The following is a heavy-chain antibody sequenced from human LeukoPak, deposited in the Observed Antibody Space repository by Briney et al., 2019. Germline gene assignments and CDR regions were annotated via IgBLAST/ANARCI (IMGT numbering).Heavy chain of an antibody. Sequence: GGSLRLSCAASGFTFSSYAMSWVRQAPGKGLEWVSAISGSGGSTYYADSVKGRFTISRDNSKNTLYLQMNSLRAEDTAVYYCARLIKDTAMVSLYYFDYWGQGTLVTVSS. CDR1: GFTFSSYA. D-gene: IGHD5-18*01. CDR2: ISGSGGST. CDR3: ARLIKDTAMVSLYYFDY. V-gene: IGHV3-23*01. J-gene: IGHJ4*02.